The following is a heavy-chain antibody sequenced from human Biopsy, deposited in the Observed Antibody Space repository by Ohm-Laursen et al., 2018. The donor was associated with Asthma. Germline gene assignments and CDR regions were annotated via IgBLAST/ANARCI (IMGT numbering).Heavy chain of an antibody. CDR1: GFTFSNYG. J-gene: IGHJ4*02. Sequence: SLRLSCAASGFTFSNYGMHWVRQAPGKGLDWVAVISFDGSNKNYTDSVKGRFTISRDNSRNTLHLQMNSLRAEDTAVYYCAKDFFPGWELRRGPDYWGQGTLGTVSS. CDR3: AKDFFPGWELRRGPDY. D-gene: IGHD1-26*01. V-gene: IGHV3-30*18. CDR2: ISFDGSNK.